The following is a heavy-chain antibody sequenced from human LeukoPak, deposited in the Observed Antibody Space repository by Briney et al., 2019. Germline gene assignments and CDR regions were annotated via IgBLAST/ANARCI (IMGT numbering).Heavy chain of an antibody. CDR1: GFTFSSYG. Sequence: GGSLRLSCAASGFTFSSYGMHWVRQAPGKGLEWVASIRYDEIYKYYTDSVKGRFTISRDNAKNSLYLQMNSLRAEDTAVYYCARVNAGPPIDYWGQGTLVTVSS. V-gene: IGHV3-30*02. CDR3: ARVNAGPPIDY. CDR2: IRYDEIYK. J-gene: IGHJ4*02.